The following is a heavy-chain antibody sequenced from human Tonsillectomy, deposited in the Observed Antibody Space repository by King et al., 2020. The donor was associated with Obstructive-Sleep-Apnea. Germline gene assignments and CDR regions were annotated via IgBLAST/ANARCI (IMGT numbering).Heavy chain of an antibody. CDR1: GFTFSSYW. CDR2: INSDGSST. J-gene: IGHJ4*02. Sequence: VQLVESGGGLVQPGGSLRLSCAASGFTFSSYWMHWVRQAPGKGLVWVSRINSDGSSTSYADSVKGRFTISRDNAKNTLYLQMNSLRAEDTAVYYCARLNYDILTGPEYYFDYWGQGTLVTVSS. V-gene: IGHV3-74*01. CDR3: ARLNYDILTGPEYYFDY. D-gene: IGHD3-9*01.